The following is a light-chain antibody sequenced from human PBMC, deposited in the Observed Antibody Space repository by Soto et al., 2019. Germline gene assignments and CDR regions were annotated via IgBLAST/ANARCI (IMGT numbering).Light chain of an antibody. CDR2: WAS. Sequence: DIVMTQSPDSLAVSLGERATINCKSSQSVLYSSNNKNYLAWYQQKPGQPPKLLIYWASTRESGVPDRFSGSGSGTDFTLTISSLQAEDVAVYYCQQYYSTLRITVGQGTRLEIK. J-gene: IGKJ5*01. CDR1: QSVLYSSNNKNY. V-gene: IGKV4-1*01. CDR3: QQYYSTLRIT.